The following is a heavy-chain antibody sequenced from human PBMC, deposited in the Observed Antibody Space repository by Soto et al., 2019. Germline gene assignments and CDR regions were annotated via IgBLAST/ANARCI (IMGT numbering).Heavy chain of an antibody. V-gene: IGHV3-30-3*01. D-gene: IGHD2-15*01. Sequence: QVQLVESGGGVVQPGRSLRLSCAAYGFTFRSYAMHWLRQAPGKRLECVAVISYDGRNQFYRDYLKGRFTIARDNSKNRLYLQINSLRYDETAVYHCARGDREDIAVVVGVRPGEYGVDVWGQGTTVTVSS. CDR3: ARGDREDIAVVVGVRPGEYGVDV. CDR1: GFTFRSYA. J-gene: IGHJ6*02. CDR2: ISYDGRNQ.